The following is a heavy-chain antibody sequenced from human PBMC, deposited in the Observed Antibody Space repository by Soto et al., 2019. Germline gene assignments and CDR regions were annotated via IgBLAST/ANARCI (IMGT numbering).Heavy chain of an antibody. V-gene: IGHV1-69*08. D-gene: IGHD5-12*01. Sequence: QVQLVQSGAEVKKPGSSVKVSCKASGGTFSTSTFTWVRQAPGQGLEWMGRTIPILDVADYAQDFQGRVTITADKSTSTAYMELTSLTSKGTAVYYCARDSPIGSTYSGYDAIASWGQGTLVTVSS. CDR3: ARDSPIGSTYSGYDAIAS. CDR1: GGTFSTST. J-gene: IGHJ4*02. CDR2: TIPILDVA.